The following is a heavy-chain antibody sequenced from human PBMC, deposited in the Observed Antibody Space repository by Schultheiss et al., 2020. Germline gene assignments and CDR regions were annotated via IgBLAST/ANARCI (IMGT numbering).Heavy chain of an antibody. V-gene: IGHV4-39*07. CDR1: GGSISSGGYY. Sequence: SETLSLTCTVSGGSISSGGYYWSWIRQPPGKGLEWIGEINHSGSTNYNPSLKSRVTISVDTSKNQFSLKLSSVTAADTAVYYCARARRLLWFGELFDYWG. CDR2: INHSGST. CDR3: ARARRLLWFGELFDY. J-gene: IGHJ5*01. D-gene: IGHD3-10*01.